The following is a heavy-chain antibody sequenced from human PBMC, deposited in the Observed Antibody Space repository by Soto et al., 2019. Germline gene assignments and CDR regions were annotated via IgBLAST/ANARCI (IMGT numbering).Heavy chain of an antibody. CDR3: AYGDYGHYYYGMDV. CDR2: INAGNGNT. V-gene: IGHV1-3*05. CDR1: GYTFTSYA. Sequence: QVQLVQSGAEEKKPGASVKVSCKASGYTFTSYAMHWVRQAPGQRLEWMGWINAGNGNTKYSQKFQGRVTITRDTSASTAYIEPSSLRSEDTAVYYCAYGDYGHYYYGMDVWGQGTTVTVFS. J-gene: IGHJ6*02. D-gene: IGHD4-17*01.